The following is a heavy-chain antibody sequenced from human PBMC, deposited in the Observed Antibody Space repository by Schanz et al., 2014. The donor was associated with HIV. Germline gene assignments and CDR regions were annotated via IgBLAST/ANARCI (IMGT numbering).Heavy chain of an antibody. CDR3: ARAKWPPRSRHFDF. CDR1: GGSISSGGYY. J-gene: IGHJ4*02. D-gene: IGHD6-13*01. V-gene: IGHV4-31*03. CDR2: IYYSGST. Sequence: QVRLQESGPGLVKPSQTLSLTCTVSGGSISSGGYYWSWIRQHPGKGLEWIGYIYYSGSTYYNPAHKSRVTISVTTAKTQFSLNLDSVTAADTAVYYCARAKWPPRSRHFDFWGQGNLVTVSS.